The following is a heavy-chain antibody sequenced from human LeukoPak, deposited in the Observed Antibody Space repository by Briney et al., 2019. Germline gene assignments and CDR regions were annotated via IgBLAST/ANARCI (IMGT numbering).Heavy chain of an antibody. D-gene: IGHD1-26*01. CDR1: GFTFSSYS. CDR2: ISSSSSYI. J-gene: IGHJ4*02. V-gene: IGHV3-21*04. CDR3: AKVLGVIIVGVDY. Sequence: PGGSLRLSCAASGFTFSSYSMNWVRQAPGKGLEWVSSISSSSSYIYYADSVKGRFTISRDNSKNTLYLQMNSLRAEDTAVYYCAKVLGVIIVGVDYWGQGTLVTVSS.